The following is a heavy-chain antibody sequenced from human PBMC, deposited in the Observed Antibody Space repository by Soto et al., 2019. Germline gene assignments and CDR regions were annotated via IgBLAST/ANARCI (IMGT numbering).Heavy chain of an antibody. CDR2: ISAYNGNT. Sequence: ASVKVSCKASGXTFSSYGISWVRQAPGQGLEWMGWISAYNGNTNYAQKLQGRVTMTTDTSTSTAYMELRSLRSDDTAVYYCARDRPYCISTSCYSSVWGQGTTVTVSS. D-gene: IGHD2-2*01. V-gene: IGHV1-18*01. CDR1: GXTFSSYG. J-gene: IGHJ6*02. CDR3: ARDRPYCISTSCYSSV.